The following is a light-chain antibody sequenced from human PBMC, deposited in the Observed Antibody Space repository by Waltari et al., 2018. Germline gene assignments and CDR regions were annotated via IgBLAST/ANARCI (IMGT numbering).Light chain of an antibody. CDR2: GAP. CDR3: QQYDSSPWT. CDR1: QRGSSNY. V-gene: IGKV3-20*01. J-gene: IGKJ1*01. Sequence: DIALTQSPGTLSLSAGERATLSCRASQRGSSNYLAWYQQKPGQAPRLLIYGAPSRATGIPDKFSGSGSGTDFTLTISRLEPEDFAVYFCQQYDSSPWTFGQGTKVEIK.